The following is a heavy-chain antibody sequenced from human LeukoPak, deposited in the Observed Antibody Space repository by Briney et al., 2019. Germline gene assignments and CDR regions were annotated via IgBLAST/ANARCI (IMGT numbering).Heavy chain of an antibody. CDR3: ARALGGWPDAFDI. J-gene: IGHJ3*02. Sequence: GGSLRLSCAASEFTFSSYWVNWVRQAPGKGLVWVSRINSDGSSTRHADSVKGRFSISRDNAKNTLYLQMNSLRAEDTAVYYCARALGGWPDAFDIWGQGTIVAVFS. CDR1: EFTFSSYW. D-gene: IGHD6-19*01. V-gene: IGHV3-74*01. CDR2: INSDGSST.